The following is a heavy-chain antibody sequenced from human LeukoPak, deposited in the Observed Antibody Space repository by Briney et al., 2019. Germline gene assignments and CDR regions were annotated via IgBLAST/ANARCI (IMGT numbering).Heavy chain of an antibody. CDR1: GGSFSGYY. V-gene: IGHV4-34*01. CDR3: ARVTYCGGDCYSGRGDYFDY. J-gene: IGHJ4*02. CDR2: INHSGST. D-gene: IGHD2-21*02. Sequence: SETLSLTCAVYGGSFSGYYWSWIRPPPGKGLEWIGEINHSGSTNYNPSLKSRVTISVDTSKNQFSLKLSSVTAADTAVYYCARVTYCGGDCYSGRGDYFDYWGQGTLVTVSS.